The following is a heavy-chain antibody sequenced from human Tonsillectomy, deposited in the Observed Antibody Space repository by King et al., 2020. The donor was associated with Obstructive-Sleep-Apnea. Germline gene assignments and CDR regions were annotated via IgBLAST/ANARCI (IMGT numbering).Heavy chain of an antibody. Sequence: VQLVESGGGLVKPGGSLRLSCAASGFTFSSYSKNWVRQAPGKGLEWVSSISSSSSYIYYADSVKGRFTISRDNAKNSLYLQMNSLRAEDTAVYYCARDSPYSYGPKYFDYWGQGTLVTVSS. J-gene: IGHJ4*02. V-gene: IGHV3-21*01. CDR2: ISSSSSYI. CDR1: GFTFSSYS. CDR3: ARDSPYSYGPKYFDY. D-gene: IGHD5-18*01.